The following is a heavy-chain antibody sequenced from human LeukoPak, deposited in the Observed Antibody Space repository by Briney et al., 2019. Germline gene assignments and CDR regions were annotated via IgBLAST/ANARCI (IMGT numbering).Heavy chain of an antibody. D-gene: IGHD6-19*01. CDR1: GFTFGAYA. J-gene: IGHJ5*02. Sequence: GGSLRLSCAASGFTFGAYAMHWVRQAPGKGLEWVSVISRDSITTHFADSVKGRFTISRDNSKNTLYLQMNSLRAEDTAVYYCAKMIAVAGRYNWFDPWGQGTLVTVSS. CDR3: AKMIAVAGRYNWFDP. V-gene: IGHV3-43D*04. CDR2: ISRDSITT.